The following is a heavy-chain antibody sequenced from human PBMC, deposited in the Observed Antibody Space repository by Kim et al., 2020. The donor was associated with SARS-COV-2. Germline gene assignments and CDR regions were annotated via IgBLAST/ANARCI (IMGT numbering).Heavy chain of an antibody. J-gene: IGHJ4*02. D-gene: IGHD6-19*01. V-gene: IGHV6-1*01. Sequence: YNDYATSVKSRIHNNPDTSKNQFSLHLNSVTPEDTAVYYCAREGWLVGFDYWGQGTLVTVSS. CDR2: YN. CDR3: AREGWLVGFDY.